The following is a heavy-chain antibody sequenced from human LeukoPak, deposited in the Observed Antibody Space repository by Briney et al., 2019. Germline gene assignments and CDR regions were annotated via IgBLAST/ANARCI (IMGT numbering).Heavy chain of an antibody. CDR1: GFPFGVAA. D-gene: IGHD3-9*01. J-gene: IGHJ4*02. Sequence: PGGSLRLSCAVSGFPFGVAAMDWVRQRPGAGLEWVAGIGGDGITRYTDSVQGRFTISKDFSRNTLYLYLRMNSLRVDDTAVYYCAKDIFSWTFDHWGPGTLATVSS. CDR2: IGGDGIT. V-gene: IGHV3-23*01. CDR3: AKDIFSWTFDH.